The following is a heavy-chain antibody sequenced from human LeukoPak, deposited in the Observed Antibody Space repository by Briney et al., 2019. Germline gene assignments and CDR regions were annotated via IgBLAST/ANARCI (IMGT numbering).Heavy chain of an antibody. CDR1: GGSFSSSDYY. CDR3: ARPIIDDILTTDAFDI. CDR2: IYYSGST. Sequence: SETLSLTCTVSGGSFSSSDYYWGWIRQPPGKGLEWIGSIYYSGSTYYNPSLKSRVTISVDTSKNQFSLKLSSVTAADTAVYYCARPIIDDILTTDAFDIWGQGTMVTVSS. V-gene: IGHV4-39*07. J-gene: IGHJ3*02. D-gene: IGHD3-9*01.